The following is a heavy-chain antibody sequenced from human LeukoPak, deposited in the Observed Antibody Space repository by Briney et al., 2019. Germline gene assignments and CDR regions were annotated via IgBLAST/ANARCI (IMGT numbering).Heavy chain of an antibody. Sequence: PSETLSLTCTVSGGSISSSSYYWGWIRQPPGKGLEWIGSIYYSGSIYYNPSHKSRVTISVDTSKNQFSLKLSSVTAADTAVYYCARRRDSGSFVWGQGTLVTVSS. CDR1: GGSISSSSYY. J-gene: IGHJ4*02. D-gene: IGHD1-26*01. CDR3: ARRRDSGSFV. V-gene: IGHV4-39*01. CDR2: IYYSGSI.